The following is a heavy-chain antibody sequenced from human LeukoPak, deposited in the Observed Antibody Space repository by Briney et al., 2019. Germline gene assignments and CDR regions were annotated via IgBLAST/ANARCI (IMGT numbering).Heavy chain of an antibody. D-gene: IGHD7-27*01. J-gene: IGHJ5*02. CDR2: IYYSGST. CDR1: GGSISSHY. Sequence: SETLSLTCNVSGGSISSHYWSWIRQPPGKGLEWIGYIYYSGSTNYNPSLKSRVTISVDTSKNQFSLKLSSVTAADTAVYYCARLVNWGWFDPWGQGTLVTVSS. CDR3: ARLVNWGWFDP. V-gene: IGHV4-59*11.